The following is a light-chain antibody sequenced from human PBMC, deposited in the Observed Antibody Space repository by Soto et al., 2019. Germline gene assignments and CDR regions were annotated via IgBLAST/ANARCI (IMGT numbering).Light chain of an antibody. V-gene: IGLV2-8*01. J-gene: IGLJ1*01. CDR2: EVN. CDR3: SSFSSSSTPYV. Sequence: QSALTQPPSASGSPGQSVAISCTGTSSDVGGYNYVSWYQQHPGKAPKLMIYEVNKRPSGVPDRFSGSKSGNTASLTVSGLQPEDEADYYCSSFSSSSTPYVFGTGTKLTVL. CDR1: SSDVGGYNY.